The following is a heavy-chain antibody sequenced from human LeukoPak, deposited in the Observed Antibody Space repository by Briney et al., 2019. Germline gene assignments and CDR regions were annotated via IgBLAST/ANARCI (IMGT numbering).Heavy chain of an antibody. CDR1: GFTFSSYW. D-gene: IGHD4-17*01. CDR3: ASGVYGDYEDDAFDI. CDR2: INSDGSST. V-gene: IGHV3-74*01. J-gene: IGHJ3*02. Sequence: GGSLRLSCEASGFTFSSYWMHWVRQAPGKGLVWVSRINSDGSSTSYADSVKGRFTISRDNAKNTLYLQMNSLRAEDTAVYYCASGVYGDYEDDAFDIWGQGTMVTVSS.